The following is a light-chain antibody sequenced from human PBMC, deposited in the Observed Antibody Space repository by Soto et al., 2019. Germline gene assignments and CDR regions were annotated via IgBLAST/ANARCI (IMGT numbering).Light chain of an antibody. Sequence: IVMTQSPATLSVSPGDRATLSCRASHSVSDSLAWYQQKPGQPPRLLIYGTSTRATNIPDRFSGSGSGSGTEFTLTISSLQSEDVAVYYCQQYDNWPSWTFGQGTKVEIK. V-gene: IGKV3D-15*01. CDR1: HSVSDS. J-gene: IGKJ1*01. CDR2: GTS. CDR3: QQYDNWPSWT.